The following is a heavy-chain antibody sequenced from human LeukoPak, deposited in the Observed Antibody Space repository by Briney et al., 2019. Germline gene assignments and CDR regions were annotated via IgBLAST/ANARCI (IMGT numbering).Heavy chain of an antibody. V-gene: IGHV3-21*04. CDR3: AKDLERITMIVVVITGFDY. D-gene: IGHD3-22*01. CDR2: ISRSSSYI. Sequence: GGSLRLSCAASGFTFSSYSMNWVRQAPGKGLEWVSSISRSSSYIYYADSVKGRFTISRDNAKNSLYLQMNSLRAEDTAVYYCAKDLERITMIVVVITGFDYWGQGTLVTVSS. CDR1: GFTFSSYS. J-gene: IGHJ4*02.